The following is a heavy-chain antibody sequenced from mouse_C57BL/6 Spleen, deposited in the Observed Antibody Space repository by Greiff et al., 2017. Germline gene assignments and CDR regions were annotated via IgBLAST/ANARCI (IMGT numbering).Heavy chain of an antibody. CDR2: IHPNSGST. CDR1: GYTFTSYW. Sequence: VQLQQPGAELVKPGASVQLSCKASGYTFTSYWMHWVKQRPGQGLEWIGMIHPNSGSTNYNEKFKSKATLTVDKSSSTAYMQLSSMTSEDSAVYYCARGGNYYGSSYFDVWGTGTTVTVSS. V-gene: IGHV1-64*01. J-gene: IGHJ1*03. D-gene: IGHD1-1*01. CDR3: ARGGNYYGSSYFDV.